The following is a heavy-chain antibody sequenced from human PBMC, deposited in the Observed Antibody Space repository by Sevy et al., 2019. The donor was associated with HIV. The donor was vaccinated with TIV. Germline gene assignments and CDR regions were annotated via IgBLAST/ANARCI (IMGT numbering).Heavy chain of an antibody. CDR3: ARGSGFNWFDP. J-gene: IGHJ5*02. Sequence: GGSLRLSCAASGFTFSSYDMHWVRQATGKGLEWVSAIGTAGDTYYPGSVKGRFTISRENAKNSWYLQMNSLRAGDTAVYYCARGSGFNWFDPWGQGTLVTVSS. CDR2: IGTAGDT. V-gene: IGHV3-13*01. CDR1: GFTFSSYD. D-gene: IGHD3-22*01.